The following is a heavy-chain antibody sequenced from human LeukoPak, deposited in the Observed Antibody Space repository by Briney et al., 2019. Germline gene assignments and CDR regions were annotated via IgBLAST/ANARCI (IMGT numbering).Heavy chain of an antibody. CDR3: ARGGVATAWGAFDV. CDR2: IYYDGNQK. J-gene: IGHJ3*01. Sequence: PGGSLRLSCAASGFKFKTYGMHWVRQAPGEGLEWVAVIYYDGNQKYYGDSVKGRFTVSRDVSENMLYLQMSSLRADDTAVYYCARGGVATAWGAFDVWGQGTMDTVSS. D-gene: IGHD4-23*01. V-gene: IGHV3-33*01. CDR1: GFKFKTYG.